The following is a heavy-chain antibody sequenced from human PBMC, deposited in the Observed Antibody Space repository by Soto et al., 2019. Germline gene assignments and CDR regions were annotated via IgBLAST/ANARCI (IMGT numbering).Heavy chain of an antibody. CDR2: ISYDGSNK. CDR3: AVRWLVVTAL. D-gene: IGHD2-21*02. J-gene: IGHJ4*02. CDR1: GFTFSSYG. V-gene: IGHV3-30*03. Sequence: QVQLVESGGGVVQPGRSLRLSCAASGFTFSSYGMHWVRQAPGKGLEWVAVISYDGSNKYYADSVKGRFTISRDNSKNTMYLQMNSRRAEDTAVYYCAVRWLVVTALWGQGSLVTVSS.